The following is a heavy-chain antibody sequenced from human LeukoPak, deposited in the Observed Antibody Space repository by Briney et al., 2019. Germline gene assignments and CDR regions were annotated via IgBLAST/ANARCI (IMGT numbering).Heavy chain of an antibody. D-gene: IGHD3-10*01. J-gene: IGHJ4*02. V-gene: IGHV3-15*01. Sequence: GGSLRLSCEASGFSFSNDWMSWVRQAPGKGLEWVGSIKRKTEGGTTDYAAPGKGRVTISRDDSKNTLYLQINSMKTKDTAVYYWTTDLLPSQYCYSSGRYTQGFDYCGEGTLVTVSA. CDR2: IKRKTEGGTT. CDR3: TTDLLPSQYCYSSGRYTQGFDY. CDR1: GFSFSNDW.